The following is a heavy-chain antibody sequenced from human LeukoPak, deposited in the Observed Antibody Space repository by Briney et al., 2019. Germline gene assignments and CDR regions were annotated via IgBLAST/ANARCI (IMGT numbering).Heavy chain of an antibody. Sequence: SETLSLTCAVSGYSISNTYYWGWLRQSPGKGLEWIATFYHGGTTYYNPSLKSRITISEDTPKNQFSLKLSSVTAADTAVYYCARGRDRSKAGDLWGQGSLVTVSS. J-gene: IGHJ5*02. CDR3: ARGRDRSKAGDL. CDR2: FYHGGTT. V-gene: IGHV4-38-2*01. CDR1: GYSISNTYY. D-gene: IGHD5-24*01.